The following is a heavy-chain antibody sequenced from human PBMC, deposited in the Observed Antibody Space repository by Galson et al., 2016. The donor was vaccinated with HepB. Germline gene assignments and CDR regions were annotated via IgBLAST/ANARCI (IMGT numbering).Heavy chain of an antibody. CDR2: ISFEGNRK. CDR1: GFSFSSYG. V-gene: IGHV3-30*18. J-gene: IGHJ6*02. D-gene: IGHD1-14*01. CDR3: AKDLSINRYVGYYGIDV. Sequence: SLRLSCAASGFSFSSYGMHWVRQSPGKGLEWVAVISFEGNRKYYADSVKGRFTISRDNSKNTLHLQMHSLRPDDTAVYYCAKDLSINRYVGYYGIDVWGQGTAVTVSS.